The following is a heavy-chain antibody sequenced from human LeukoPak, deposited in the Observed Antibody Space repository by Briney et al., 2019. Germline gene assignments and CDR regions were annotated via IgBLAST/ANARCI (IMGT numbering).Heavy chain of an antibody. Sequence: SETLSLTCAVSGGSISSSSYYWGWIRQPPGKGLEWIGSIYYSGITYYNPSLKSRVTISVDTSNNQFSLKLTSVTAADTAVYYCASLRNPGYISSWTPLGYWGQGTLVTVSS. CDR2: IYYSGIT. CDR1: GGSISSSSYY. J-gene: IGHJ4*02. V-gene: IGHV4-39*01. CDR3: ASLRNPGYISSWTPLGY. D-gene: IGHD6-13*01.